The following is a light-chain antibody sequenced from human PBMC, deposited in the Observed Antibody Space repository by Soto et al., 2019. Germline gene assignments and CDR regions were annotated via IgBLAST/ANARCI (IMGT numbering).Light chain of an antibody. CDR1: QSVSSSF. V-gene: IGKV3-20*01. J-gene: IGKJ5*01. CDR3: QQYGSSPRT. Sequence: VLTQSPGPLSWSPGESATLSCRASQSVSSSFLAWYQQKVGQAPRLLIYGTSSRATGIPDRFSGSGYGTDFTLTISRLEPEDFAVYYCQQYGSSPRTFGQGTRLEIK. CDR2: GTS.